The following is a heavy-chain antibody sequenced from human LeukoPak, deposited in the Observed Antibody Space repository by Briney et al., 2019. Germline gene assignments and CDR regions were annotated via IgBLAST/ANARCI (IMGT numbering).Heavy chain of an antibody. CDR3: AREGQDYDSSGYSYFYFYLDV. CDR1: GYSLGSGYY. V-gene: IGHV4-38-2*02. CDR2: IYHSGST. D-gene: IGHD3-22*01. Sequence: SETLSLTCTVSGYSLGSGYYWGWIRPPPGKGLEWIGSIYHSGSTYYNPSLKSRVTISVDTSKNQFSLKLSSVTAEDTAVYFCAREGQDYDSSGYSYFYFYLDVWGKGTTVTISS. J-gene: IGHJ6*03.